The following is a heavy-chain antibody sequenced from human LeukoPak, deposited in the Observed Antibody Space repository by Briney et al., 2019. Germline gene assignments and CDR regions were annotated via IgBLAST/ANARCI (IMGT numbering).Heavy chain of an antibody. CDR2: VDPEDGET. V-gene: IGHV1-69-2*01. CDR3: ATGASYGDAFDI. D-gene: IGHD2-21*01. Sequence: ASVKVSCKVSGYTFTDYYMHWVQQAPGKGLEWMGLVDPEDGETIYAEKLQGRVTITADTSTDTAYMELSSLRSEDTAVYYCATGASYGDAFDIWGQGTMVTVSS. CDR1: GYTFTDYY. J-gene: IGHJ3*02.